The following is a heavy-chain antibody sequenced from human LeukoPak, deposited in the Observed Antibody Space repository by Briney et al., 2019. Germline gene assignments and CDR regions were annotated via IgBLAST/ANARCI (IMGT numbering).Heavy chain of an antibody. CDR2: ISSSSSTI. D-gene: IGHD3-3*01. V-gene: IGHV3-48*04. CDR3: ARGSRFLEWSPLDY. Sequence: GGSLRLSCAAYGFAFSSYSMNWVRQAPGKGLEWVSYISSSSSTIYYADSVKGRFTISRDNAKNSLYLQMNSLRAEDTAVYYCARGSRFLEWSPLDYWAREPWSPSPQ. J-gene: IGHJ4*02. CDR1: GFAFSSYS.